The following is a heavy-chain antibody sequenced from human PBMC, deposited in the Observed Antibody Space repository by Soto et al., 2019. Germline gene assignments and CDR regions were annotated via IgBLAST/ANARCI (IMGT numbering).Heavy chain of an antibody. V-gene: IGHV4-59*01. CDR1: GGSISSYY. CDR3: ARETELGVDY. CDR2: IYYSGST. J-gene: IGHJ4*02. Sequence: SETLSLTCTVSGGSISSYYWSWIRQPPGKGLEWIGYIYYSGSTNYNPSLKSRVTISVDTSKNQFSLKLSSVTAVDTAVYYCARETELGVDYWGQGTLVTVSS. D-gene: IGHD7-27*01.